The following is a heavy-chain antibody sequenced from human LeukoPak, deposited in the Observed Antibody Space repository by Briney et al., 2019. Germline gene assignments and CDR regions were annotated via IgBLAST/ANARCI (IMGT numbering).Heavy chain of an antibody. D-gene: IGHD3-22*01. Sequence: PGGSLRLSCAASGFTLSTYSRNCVRQAPGKGLEWVSYISSSGSIIYYADSVKGRFIISRDNAKNPLYLQMNSLRAEDTAVYFCARVGYDSSGRFDYWGQGTLVTVSS. CDR2: ISSSGSII. CDR1: GFTLSTYS. CDR3: ARVGYDSSGRFDY. V-gene: IGHV3-48*04. J-gene: IGHJ4*02.